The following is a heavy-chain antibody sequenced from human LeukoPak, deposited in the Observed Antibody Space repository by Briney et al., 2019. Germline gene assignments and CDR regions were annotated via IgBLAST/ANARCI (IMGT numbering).Heavy chain of an antibody. CDR3: ASTVYDSSGYYFDY. CDR1: GYTFTSYG. J-gene: IGHJ4*02. CDR2: ISAYNGNT. D-gene: IGHD3-22*01. Sequence: GPVKVSCKASGYTFTSYGISWVRQAPGQGLEWMGWISAYNGNTNYAQKLQGRVTMTTDTSTSTAYMELRSLRSDDTAVYYCASTVYDSSGYYFDYWGQGTLVTVSS. V-gene: IGHV1-18*01.